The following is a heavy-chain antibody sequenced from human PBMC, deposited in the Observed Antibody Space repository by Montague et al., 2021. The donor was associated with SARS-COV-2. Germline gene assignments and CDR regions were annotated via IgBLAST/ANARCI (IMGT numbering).Heavy chain of an antibody. Sequence: CAISGDSVFSNSTTWNWIRQSPSRGLEWLGRTHYRSMWKRDYARPVKSRIAINPDTSKNQFSLQLSSVTPEDTALYYCVRGIEAAGSYDYWGQGTLVTVSS. CDR2: THYRSMWKR. V-gene: IGHV6-1*01. CDR1: GDSVFSNSTT. J-gene: IGHJ4*02. D-gene: IGHD6-13*01. CDR3: VRGIEAAGSYDY.